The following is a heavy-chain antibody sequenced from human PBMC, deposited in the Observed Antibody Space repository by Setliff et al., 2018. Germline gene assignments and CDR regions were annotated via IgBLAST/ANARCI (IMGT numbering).Heavy chain of an antibody. CDR3: ARTDDYYNFYAY. CDR1: GASISSSSYY. J-gene: IGHJ4*02. D-gene: IGHD3-3*01. V-gene: IGHV4-39*07. Sequence: KPSETLSLTCTVSGASISSSSYYWAWIRQPPGRGLELIGSIFYGGSTCYNPSLKSRVTISIDASKNQFSLKLDSVTAADTAVYYCARTDDYYNFYAYWGQGTLVTVSS. CDR2: IFYGGST.